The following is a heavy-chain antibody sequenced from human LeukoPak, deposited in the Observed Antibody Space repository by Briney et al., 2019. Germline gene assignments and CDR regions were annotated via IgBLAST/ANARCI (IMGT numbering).Heavy chain of an antibody. CDR3: ARGRWLQSPFDY. D-gene: IGHD5-24*01. J-gene: IGHJ4*02. CDR2: INHSGST. V-gene: IGHV4-34*01. Sequence: SETLSLTCAVHGGSFSGYYWSWIRQPPGKGLEWIGEINHSGSTNYNPSLKSRVTISVDTSKNQFSLKLSSVTAADTAVYYCARGRWLQSPFDYWGQGTLVTVSS. CDR1: GGSFSGYY.